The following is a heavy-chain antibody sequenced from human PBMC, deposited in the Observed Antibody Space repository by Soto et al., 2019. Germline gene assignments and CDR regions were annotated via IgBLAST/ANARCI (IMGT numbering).Heavy chain of an antibody. CDR3: AKGSIWAHYSDAFDI. CDR1: GFTFDDYA. D-gene: IGHD2-15*01. Sequence: GGSLRLSCAASGFTFDDYAMHWVRQAPGKGLEWVSGISWNSGSIGYADSVKGRFTISRDNAKNSLYLQMNSLRAEDTALYYCAKGSIWAHYSDAFDIWGQGTMVTVSS. CDR2: ISWNSGSI. J-gene: IGHJ3*02. V-gene: IGHV3-9*01.